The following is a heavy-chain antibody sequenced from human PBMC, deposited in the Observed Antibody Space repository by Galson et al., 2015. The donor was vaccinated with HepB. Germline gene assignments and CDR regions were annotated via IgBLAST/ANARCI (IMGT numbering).Heavy chain of an antibody. CDR1: GFTFSSYS. D-gene: IGHD3-10*01. V-gene: IGHV3-48*04. J-gene: IGHJ2*01. CDR3: ARVAQAGMVGSGVHWYFDL. Sequence: SLRLSCAASGFTFSSYSMNWVRQAPGKGLEWVSYISSSSSTIYYADSVKGRFTISRDNAKNSLYLQMNSLRAEDTAVYYCARVAQAGMVGSGVHWYFDLWGRGTLVTVSS. CDR2: ISSSSSTI.